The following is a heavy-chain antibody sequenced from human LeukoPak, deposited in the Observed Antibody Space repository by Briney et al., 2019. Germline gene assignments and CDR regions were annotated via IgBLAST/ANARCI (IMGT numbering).Heavy chain of an antibody. CDR3: ARSGRDGYNSYFDY. V-gene: IGHV3-30*01. CDR2: ISYDGSNK. J-gene: IGHJ4*02. CDR1: GFTFSSYA. Sequence: GGSLRLSCAASGFTFSSYAMHWVRQAPGKGLEWVAVISYDGSNKYYADSVKGRFTISRDNSKNTLYLQMNSLRAEDTAVYYCARSGRDGYNSYFDYWGQGTLVTASS. D-gene: IGHD5-24*01.